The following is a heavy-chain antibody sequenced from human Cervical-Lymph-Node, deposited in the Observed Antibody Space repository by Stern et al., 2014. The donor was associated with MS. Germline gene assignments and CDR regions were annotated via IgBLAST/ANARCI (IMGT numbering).Heavy chain of an antibody. Sequence: EVQLVESGGGLVQPGRSLRLSCAASGFTFDDYAMHWVRQVPGKGLEWVSGISWNSGSIGYAESVKARFTISRDNARNVLSLEMNILRTEDTAFYYFAKDIGFRKYYYYYGMDVWGQGTTVTVSS. D-gene: IGHD3-10*01. CDR1: GFTFDDYA. V-gene: IGHV3-9*01. CDR2: ISWNSGSI. CDR3: AKDIGFRKYYYYYGMDV. J-gene: IGHJ6*02.